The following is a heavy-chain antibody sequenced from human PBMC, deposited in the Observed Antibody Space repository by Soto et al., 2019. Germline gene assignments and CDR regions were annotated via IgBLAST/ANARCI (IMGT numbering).Heavy chain of an antibody. CDR1: GFTFSTYA. D-gene: IGHD3-10*01. Sequence: GGSLRLSCAASGFTFSTYAIHWIRQAPGKGLEWVAVISYDGSSKFYVDSLKGRFTISRDNSKSTLHLQMNSLRPEDTAVYYCARAGEGAHYDPNYFDYWGQGTLVTVSS. CDR3: ARAGEGAHYDPNYFDY. V-gene: IGHV3-30-3*01. J-gene: IGHJ4*02. CDR2: ISYDGSSK.